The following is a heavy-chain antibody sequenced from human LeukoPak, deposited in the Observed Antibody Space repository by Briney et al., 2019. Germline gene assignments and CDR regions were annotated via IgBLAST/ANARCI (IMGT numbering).Heavy chain of an antibody. J-gene: IGHJ4*02. Sequence: TGGSLRLSCAASGFTFSSYSMNWVRQAPGKGLEWVSSISSSSSYIYYADSVKGRFTISRDNAKNSLYLRMNSLRAEDTAVYYCARSYGGYDDYWGQGTLVTVSS. CDR3: ARSYGGYDDY. V-gene: IGHV3-21*01. CDR2: ISSSSSYI. D-gene: IGHD5-12*01. CDR1: GFTFSSYS.